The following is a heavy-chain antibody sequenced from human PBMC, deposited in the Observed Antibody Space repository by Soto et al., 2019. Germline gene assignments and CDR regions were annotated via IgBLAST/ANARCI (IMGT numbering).Heavy chain of an antibody. Sequence: QVQLVESGGGVVQPGRSLRLSCAASGFTFSSYGMHWVRQAPGKGLEWVAVISYDGSNKYYADSVKGRFTISRDNSQNTLYLQMNSLRAEDTAVYYCAKDHYDSSGYYYKEYYFDYWGQGTLVTVSS. D-gene: IGHD3-22*01. CDR3: AKDHYDSSGYYYKEYYFDY. V-gene: IGHV3-30*18. CDR2: ISYDGSNK. J-gene: IGHJ4*02. CDR1: GFTFSSYG.